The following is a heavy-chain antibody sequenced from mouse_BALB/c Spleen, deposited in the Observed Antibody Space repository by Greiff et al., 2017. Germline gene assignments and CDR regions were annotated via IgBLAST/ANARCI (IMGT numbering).Heavy chain of an antibody. Sequence: EVMLVESGGGLVKPGGSLKLSCAASGFTFSSYAMSWVRQTPEKRLEWVASISSGGSTYYPDSVKGRFTISRDNARNILYLQMSSLRSEDTAMYYCARVGGNYYFDYWGQGTTLTVSS. J-gene: IGHJ2*01. CDR2: ISSGGST. D-gene: IGHD2-1*01. V-gene: IGHV5-6-5*01. CDR1: GFTFSSYA. CDR3: ARVGGNYYFDY.